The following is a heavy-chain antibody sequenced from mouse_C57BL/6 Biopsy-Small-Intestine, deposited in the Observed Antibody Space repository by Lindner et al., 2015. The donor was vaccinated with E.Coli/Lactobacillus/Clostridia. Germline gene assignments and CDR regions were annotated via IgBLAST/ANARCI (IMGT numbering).Heavy chain of an antibody. CDR3: VRGRDYFDY. CDR1: GFSFNTYV. CDR2: IRSKSSNYAT. J-gene: IGHJ2*01. Sequence: VQLQESGGGLVQPKGSLKLSCAASGFSFNTYVMHWVRQAPGKGLEWVARIRSKSSNYATNYADSVKDRFTISRDDSQSMLYLQMNNLKIEDTAMYYCVRGRDYFDYWGQGTTLTVSS. V-gene: IGHV10-3*01.